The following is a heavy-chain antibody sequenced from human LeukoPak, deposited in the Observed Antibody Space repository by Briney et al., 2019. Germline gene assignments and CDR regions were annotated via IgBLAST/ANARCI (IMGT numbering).Heavy chain of an antibody. D-gene: IGHD5-18*01. CDR3: ARWSGYSYARPFDY. CDR2: IYSGGST. CDR1: GFTVSSNY. V-gene: IGHV3-66*01. Sequence: QPGGSLRLSCAASGFTVSSNYMSWVRQAPGKGLEWVSVIYSGGSTYYADSVKGRFTISRDNSKNTLYLQMNSLRAEDTAVYYCARWSGYSYARPFDYWGQGTLVPVSS. J-gene: IGHJ4*02.